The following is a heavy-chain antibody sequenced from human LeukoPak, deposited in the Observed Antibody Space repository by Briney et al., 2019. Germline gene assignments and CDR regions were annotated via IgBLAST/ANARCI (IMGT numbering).Heavy chain of an antibody. V-gene: IGHV3-30*02. D-gene: IGHD5-12*01. CDR3: ARVEASGYDYGAFDY. Sequence: PGGSLRLSCATSGFTFSTSDMHWVRQAPGKGLEWVSFIQYDGSRKDYVDSVKGRFTISRDNAKNSLYLQMSSLRADDTAVYYCARVEASGYDYGAFDYWGQGTLVTVSS. J-gene: IGHJ4*02. CDR2: IQYDGSRK. CDR1: GFTFSTSD.